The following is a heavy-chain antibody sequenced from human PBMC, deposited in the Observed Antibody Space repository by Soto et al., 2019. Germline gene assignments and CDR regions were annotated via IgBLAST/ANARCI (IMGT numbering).Heavy chain of an antibody. D-gene: IGHD6-13*01. V-gene: IGHV3-23*01. CDR3: AKDYSSSWYYFDY. CDR1: GFTFSSYA. Sequence: PGGSLRLSCAASGFTFSSYAMSWVRQAPGKGLEWVSAISGSGGSTHYADSVKGRFTISRDNSKNTLYLQMNSLRAEDTAVYYCAKDYSSSWYYFDYWGQGTLVTVSS. J-gene: IGHJ4*02. CDR2: ISGSGGST.